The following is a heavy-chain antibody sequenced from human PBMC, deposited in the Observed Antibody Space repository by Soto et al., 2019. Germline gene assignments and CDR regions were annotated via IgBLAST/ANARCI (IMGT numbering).Heavy chain of an antibody. CDR1: GFTFSSYG. D-gene: IGHD3-16*01. J-gene: IGHJ6*02. V-gene: IGHV3-30*18. CDR2: ISYDGSNK. Sequence: GGSLRLSCAASGFTFSSYGMHWVRQAPGKGLEWVAVISYDGSNKYYADSVKGRFTISRDNSKNTLYLQMNSLRAEDTAVYYCAKDHLGYGMDVWGQGTTVTVSS. CDR3: AKDHLGYGMDV.